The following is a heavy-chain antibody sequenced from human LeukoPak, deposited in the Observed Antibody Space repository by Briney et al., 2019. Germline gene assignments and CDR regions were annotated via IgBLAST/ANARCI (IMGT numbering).Heavy chain of an antibody. CDR1: GGTFSSYA. D-gene: IGHD5-18*01. V-gene: IGHV1-69*13. CDR2: IIPIFGTA. Sequence: SVKVSCKASGGTFSSYAISWVRQAPGQGLEWMGGIIPIFGTANYAQKFQGRVTITADESTSTAYMELSSLRSEDTAVYYCASFSTAMEKPEYFQHWGQGTLVTVSS. CDR3: ASFSTAMEKPEYFQH. J-gene: IGHJ1*01.